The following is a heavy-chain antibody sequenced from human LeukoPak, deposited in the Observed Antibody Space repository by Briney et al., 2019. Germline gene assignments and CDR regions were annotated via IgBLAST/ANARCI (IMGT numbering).Heavy chain of an antibody. D-gene: IGHD6-13*01. CDR2: ISWNSGSI. CDR1: GFTFDDYA. J-gene: IGHJ4*02. V-gene: IGHV3-9*01. Sequence: GGSLRLSCAASGFTFDDYAMHWVRQAPGKGLEWVSGISWNSGSIGYADSVKGRFTISRDNAKNSLYLQMNSLRAEDTAVYYCAKDSYSKGDFWGQGVLVTVSS. CDR3: AKDSYSKGDF.